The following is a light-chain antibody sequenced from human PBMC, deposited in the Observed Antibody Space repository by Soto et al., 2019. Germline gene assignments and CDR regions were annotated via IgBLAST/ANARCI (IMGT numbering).Light chain of an antibody. CDR3: QQYYSYPPLT. CDR1: QPINKF. Sequence: IQMTQSPSSLSASVGDRVTITCLASQPINKFLNWFQQKPGKAPKLLIYAASTLQSGVPSRFSGSGSGTDFTLTISCLQSEDFATYYCQQYYSYPPLTFGGGTKVDIK. V-gene: IGKV1-8*01. J-gene: IGKJ4*01. CDR2: AAS.